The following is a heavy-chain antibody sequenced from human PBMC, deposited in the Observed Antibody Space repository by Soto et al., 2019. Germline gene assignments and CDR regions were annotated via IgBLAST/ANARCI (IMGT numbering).Heavy chain of an antibody. CDR2: IIPVFGTA. D-gene: IGHD4-17*01. Sequence: QVQLVQSGAEVKKPGSSVRVSCKASGGTLRNYGISWVRQAPGQGLEWMGGIIPVFGTANYAQKFQGRVTIPAXXSTRTVYRDVTSLRSEDTAVYYCSRGDATKIVVTTYYGMDVWGQGTTVTVSS. CDR3: SRGDATKIVVTTYYGMDV. J-gene: IGHJ6*02. V-gene: IGHV1-69*12. CDR1: GGTLRNYG.